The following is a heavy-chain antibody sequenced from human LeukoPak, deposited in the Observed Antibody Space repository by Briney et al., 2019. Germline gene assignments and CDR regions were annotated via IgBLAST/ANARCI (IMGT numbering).Heavy chain of an antibody. CDR2: ISSSSSYI. CDR3: ARDRSGGNWFDP. D-gene: IGHD3-16*01. V-gene: IGHV3-21*01. CDR1: GFTFSSYS. Sequence: GGSLRLSCAASGFTFSSYSMNWVRQAPGKGLEWVSSISSSSSYIYYADSVKGRFTISRGNAKNSLYLQMNSLRAEDTAVYYCARDRSGGNWFDPWGQGTLVTVSS. J-gene: IGHJ5*02.